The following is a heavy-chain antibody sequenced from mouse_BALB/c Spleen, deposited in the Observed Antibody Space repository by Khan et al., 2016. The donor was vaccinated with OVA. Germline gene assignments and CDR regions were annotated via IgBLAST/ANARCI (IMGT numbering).Heavy chain of an antibody. V-gene: IGHV3-1*02. CDR3: ARAGRWFPY. CDR1: GYSITRSYS. CDR2: IRYSGNT. Sequence: EVQLQESGPDLVKPSQSLSLTCTVTGYSITRSYSWHWIRRFPGNKLEWMGSIRYSGNTNYNPSFKSRISITRDTSKNQFFLQLNSVTAEDTATYYCARAGRWFPYWGQGTLVTVSA. J-gene: IGHJ3*01.